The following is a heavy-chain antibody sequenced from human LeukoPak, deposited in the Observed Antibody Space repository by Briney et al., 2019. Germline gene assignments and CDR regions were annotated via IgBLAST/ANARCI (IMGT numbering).Heavy chain of an antibody. V-gene: IGHV1-2*02. J-gene: IGHJ3*02. CDR1: GYTFTGYY. D-gene: IGHD1-26*01. CDR2: INPNSGGT. Sequence: ASVKVSCKASGYTFTGYYMHWVRQAPGQGLEWMGWINPNSGGTNYAQKFQGRVTMTRDTSISTAYMELSRLRSDDTAVYYRARRSYYALDAFDIWGQGTMVTVSS. CDR3: ARRSYYALDAFDI.